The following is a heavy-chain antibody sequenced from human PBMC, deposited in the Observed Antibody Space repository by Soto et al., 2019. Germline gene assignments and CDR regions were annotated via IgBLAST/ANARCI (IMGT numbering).Heavy chain of an antibody. J-gene: IGHJ1*01. CDR2: VHHSVTT. D-gene: IGHD6-13*01. CDR3: ARDTSSTSLRAEYFQF. V-gene: IGHV4-39*02. Sequence: SETLSLTCDVSGGPVGYTSFYWGWLRQAPGKGLEWIGSVHHSVTTYYNPSLKGRVTISMDTSKNQFSLRLTSVTAADTAVYYCARDTSSTSLRAEYFQFWGQGTQVTVS. CDR1: GGPVGYTSFY.